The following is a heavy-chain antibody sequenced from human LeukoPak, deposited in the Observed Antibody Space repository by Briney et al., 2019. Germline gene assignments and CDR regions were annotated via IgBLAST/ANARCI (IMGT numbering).Heavy chain of an antibody. CDR2: IYYSGST. J-gene: IGHJ4*02. CDR1: GGSISSSSYY. V-gene: IGHV4-39*07. Sequence: SETLSLTCTVSGGSISSSSYYWGWIRQPPGKGLEWIGSIYYSGSTNYNPSLKSRVTISVDTSKNQFSLKLSSVTAADTAVYYCARATGYGSGSYNDYWGQGTLVTVSS. CDR3: ARATGYGSGSYNDY. D-gene: IGHD3-10*01.